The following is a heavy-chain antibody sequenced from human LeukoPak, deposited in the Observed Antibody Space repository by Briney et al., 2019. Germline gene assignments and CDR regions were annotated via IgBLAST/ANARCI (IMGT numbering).Heavy chain of an antibody. J-gene: IGHJ6*04. CDR1: GYTFTGYY. CDR3: ARVRDGYNDAYDI. CDR2: INPNSGGT. Sequence: ASVKVSCKASGYTFTGYYMHWVRQAPGQGLEWMGWINPNSGGTNYAQKFQGRVTMTRDTSISTAYMELTRLRSDDTAVYYCARVRDGYNDAYDIWGTGTTVTVSS. D-gene: IGHD5-24*01. V-gene: IGHV1-2*02.